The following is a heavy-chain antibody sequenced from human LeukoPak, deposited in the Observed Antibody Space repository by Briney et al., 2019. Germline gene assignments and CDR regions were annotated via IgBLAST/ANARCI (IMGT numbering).Heavy chain of an antibody. CDR1: GYILTELS. D-gene: IGHD1-26*01. CDR2: FDPEDGET. V-gene: IGHV1-24*01. Sequence: ASVKVSCKVSGYILTELSMHWVRQAPGKGLEWMGGFDPEDGETIYAQKFQGRVTMTEDTSTDTVYMELSSLRSEDTAVYYCATTGNGGARAWVVKYYFDYWGQGTLVTVSS. J-gene: IGHJ4*02. CDR3: ATTGNGGARAWVVKYYFDY.